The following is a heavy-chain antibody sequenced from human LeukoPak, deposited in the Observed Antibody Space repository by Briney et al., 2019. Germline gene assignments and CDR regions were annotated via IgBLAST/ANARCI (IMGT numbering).Heavy chain of an antibody. D-gene: IGHD3-3*01. J-gene: IGHJ4*02. Sequence: QTSETLSLTCTVSGGSISSSSYYWGWIRQPPGKGLEWIGSIYYSGSTYYHPSLKSRVTISVDTSKNQFSLKLSSVTAADTAVYYCASRIFGVVINDYWGQGTLVTVSS. CDR2: IYYSGST. CDR1: GGSISSSSYY. CDR3: ASRIFGVVINDY. V-gene: IGHV4-39*01.